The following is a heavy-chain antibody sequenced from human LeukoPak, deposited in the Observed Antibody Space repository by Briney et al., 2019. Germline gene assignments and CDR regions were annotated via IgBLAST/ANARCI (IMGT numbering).Heavy chain of an antibody. J-gene: IGHJ4*02. CDR2: ISGSGGST. CDR1: GFTFSSYA. D-gene: IGHD3-10*01. Sequence: GGSLRLSCAASGFTFSSYAMSWVRQAPGKGLEWVSAISGSGGSTYYVDSVKGRFTISRDNSKNTLYPQMNSLKAEDTAVYYCAKDSTYYYGSGSYYNVSNYWGQGTLVTVSS. V-gene: IGHV3-23*01. CDR3: AKDSTYYYGSGSYYNVSNY.